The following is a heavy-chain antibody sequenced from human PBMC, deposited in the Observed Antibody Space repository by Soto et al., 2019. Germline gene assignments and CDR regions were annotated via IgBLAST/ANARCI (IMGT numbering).Heavy chain of an antibody. V-gene: IGHV3-66*01. CDR1: GFTVSTYY. D-gene: IGHD3-10*01. CDR3: ARGRSASSDFDS. J-gene: IGHJ4*02. Sequence: EVQLVESGGGLVQPGGSLRLSCAASGFTVSTYYMNLVRQAPGEGLEWVSVVYSGGTTYYADCVRGRFTLSRDNSKSTLFLHMNSLRAEDTAVYYCARGRSASSDFDSWGQGSLVTVSS. CDR2: VYSGGTT.